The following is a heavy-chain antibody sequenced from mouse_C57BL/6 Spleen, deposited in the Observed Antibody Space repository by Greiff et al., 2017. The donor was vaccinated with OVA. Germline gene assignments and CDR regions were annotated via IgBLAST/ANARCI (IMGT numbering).Heavy chain of an antibody. V-gene: IGHV1-26*01. CDR1: GYTFTDYY. D-gene: IGHD2-5*01. Sequence: EVQLQQSGPELVKPGASVKISCKASGYTFTDYYMNWVKQSHGKSLEWIGDINPNNGGTSYNQKFKGKATLTVDKSSSTAYMELRSLTSEDSAVYYCADGSNAWFAYWGQGTLVTVSA. CDR2: INPNNGGT. CDR3: ADGSNAWFAY. J-gene: IGHJ3*01.